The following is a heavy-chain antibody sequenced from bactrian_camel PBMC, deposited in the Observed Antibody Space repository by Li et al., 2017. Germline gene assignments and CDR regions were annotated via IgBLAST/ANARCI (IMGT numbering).Heavy chain of an antibody. J-gene: IGHJ4*01. CDR2: IDSDIST. CDR3: AAGTFRGGCSQHY. Sequence: HVQLVESGGGSVQAGESLRLSCSASGQIRRTYCMAWFRQVPGKEREGVATIDSDISTTYADSVKGRFTISRDNAKHTAYLQMNSLKSEDTAMYYCAAGTFRGGCSQHYWGRGTQVTVS. CDR1: GQIRRTYC. D-gene: IGHD2*01. V-gene: IGHV3S53*01.